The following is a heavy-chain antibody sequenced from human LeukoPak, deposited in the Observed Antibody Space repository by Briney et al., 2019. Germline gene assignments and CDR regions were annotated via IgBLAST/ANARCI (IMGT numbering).Heavy chain of an antibody. CDR2: ISGSGGST. Sequence: TGGSLRLSCAASGFTFSSYAMSWVRQAPGKGLEWVSAISGSGGSTYYADSVKGRFTISRDNSKNTLYLQMNRLRAEDTAVYYCAKVDYDFWSGYSGYYYYYMDVWGKGTTVTVSS. V-gene: IGHV3-23*01. J-gene: IGHJ6*03. CDR1: GFTFSSYA. CDR3: AKVDYDFWSGYSGYYYYYMDV. D-gene: IGHD3-3*01.